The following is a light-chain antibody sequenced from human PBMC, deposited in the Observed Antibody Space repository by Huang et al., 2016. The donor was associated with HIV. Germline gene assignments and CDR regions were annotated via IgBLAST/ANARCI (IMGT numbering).Light chain of an antibody. CDR1: QSIRTD. V-gene: IGKV3-15*01. CDR2: GAS. Sequence: DIVMTQSPGTLSVSPGEGVTLSCRASQSIRTDLAWYQQKPGQAPRLLMYGASTRDTGIPARFSGSGSGTDFTLSISSLQSEDFAVYYCQKYNNWPITFGQGTRLEIK. CDR3: QKYNNWPIT. J-gene: IGKJ5*01.